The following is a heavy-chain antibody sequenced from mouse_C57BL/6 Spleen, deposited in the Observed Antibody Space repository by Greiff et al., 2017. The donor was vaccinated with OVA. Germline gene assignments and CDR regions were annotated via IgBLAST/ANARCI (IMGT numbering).Heavy chain of an antibody. V-gene: IGHV5-4*01. CDR2: ISDGGSYT. CDR1: GFTFSSYA. J-gene: IGHJ2*01. D-gene: IGHD1-1*01. Sequence: DVKLVESGGGLVKPGGSLKLSCAASGFTFSSYAMSWVRQTPEKRLEWVATISDGGSYTYYPDNVKGRFTISRDNAKNNLYLQMSHLKSEDTAMYYCARDSYGSSEGYFDYWGQGTTLTVSS. CDR3: ARDSYGSSEGYFDY.